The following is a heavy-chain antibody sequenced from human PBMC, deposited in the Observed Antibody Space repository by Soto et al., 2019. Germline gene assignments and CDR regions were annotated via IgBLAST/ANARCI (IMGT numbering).Heavy chain of an antibody. J-gene: IGHJ5*02. D-gene: IGHD6-13*01. Sequence: PSETLSLTGAVSGGSISSGGYSWSWIRQPPGKGLEWIGYTYHSGSTYYNPSLKSRVTISVDRSKNQFSLKLSSVTAADTAVYYCARGRAAAGKGPWFDPWGQGTLVTVPQ. CDR3: ARGRAAAGKGPWFDP. CDR2: TYHSGST. V-gene: IGHV4-30-2*01. CDR1: GGSISSGGYS.